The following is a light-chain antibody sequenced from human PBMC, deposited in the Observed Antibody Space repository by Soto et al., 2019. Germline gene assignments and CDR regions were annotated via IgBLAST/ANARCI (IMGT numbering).Light chain of an antibody. V-gene: IGLV2-14*03. J-gene: IGLJ3*02. CDR1: SSDVGAYNF. CDR2: NVY. Sequence: QSALTQPASVSGSPGQSITISCTGTSSDVGAYNFVSWHQQHPGKAPKLMIYNVYDRPSGISYRFSGSKSGNTASLTISGLQGEDEADYYCTAWDGSLNIRVFGGGTQLTVL. CDR3: TAWDGSLNIRV.